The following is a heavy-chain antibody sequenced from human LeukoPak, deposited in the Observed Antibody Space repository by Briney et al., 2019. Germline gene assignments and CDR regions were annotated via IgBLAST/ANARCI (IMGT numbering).Heavy chain of an antibody. V-gene: IGHV3-23*01. CDR2: ISGNGGST. D-gene: IGHD4-17*01. Sequence: PGGSLRLSCTASGFTLSTYAMSWVRQAPGKGLEWVSLISGNGGSTYYADSVKGRFTISRDNAKNSLYLQMNSLRAEDTAVYYCARGRGDLRPWGQGTLVAVSS. J-gene: IGHJ5*02. CDR1: GFTLSTYA. CDR3: ARGRGDLRP.